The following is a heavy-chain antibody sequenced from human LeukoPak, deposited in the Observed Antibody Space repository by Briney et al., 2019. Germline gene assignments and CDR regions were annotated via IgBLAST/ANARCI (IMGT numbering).Heavy chain of an antibody. Sequence: GGSLKISCQGSGSTFTSYGIGWVRQVPGKGLEWMGIIYPGDSDTRYSPSFQGQVTISADKSISTAYLQWSSLKASDTAMHYCARLSVGGPFDYWGQGTLVTVSS. CDR3: ARLSVGGPFDY. D-gene: IGHD1-26*01. CDR2: IYPGDSDT. J-gene: IGHJ4*02. V-gene: IGHV5-51*01. CDR1: GSTFTSYG.